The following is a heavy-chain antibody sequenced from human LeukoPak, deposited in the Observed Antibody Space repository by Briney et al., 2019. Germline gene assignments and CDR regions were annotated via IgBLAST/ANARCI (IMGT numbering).Heavy chain of an antibody. CDR3: ARAPYSSSWYFDY. J-gene: IGHJ4*02. D-gene: IGHD6-13*01. CDR2: IYSGGST. V-gene: IGHV3-66*01. CDR1: GFTVSSSY. Sequence: GGSLRLSCAASGFTVSSSYMTWVRQAPGKGLEWVSVIYSGGSTHCAGSVKGRFTISRDNSKNTVYLQMNSLRAEDTAVYHCARAPYSSSWYFDYWGQGALVTVSS.